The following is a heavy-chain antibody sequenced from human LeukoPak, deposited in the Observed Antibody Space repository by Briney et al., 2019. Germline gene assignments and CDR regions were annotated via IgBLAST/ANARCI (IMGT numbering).Heavy chain of an antibody. CDR1: GFTFSSYG. J-gene: IGHJ4*02. Sequence: SGPSLRLSCAASGFTFSSYGMHWVRRAQGKGVEWVAVIWYDGGKKYYADSVKGRFNIYRDNSKNTLYLQMNSVRAEDTAVYYCARDKDYHFDYCGQGTLVTVSS. CDR2: IWYDGGKK. CDR3: ARDKDYHFDY. D-gene: IGHD4-11*01. V-gene: IGHV3-33*01.